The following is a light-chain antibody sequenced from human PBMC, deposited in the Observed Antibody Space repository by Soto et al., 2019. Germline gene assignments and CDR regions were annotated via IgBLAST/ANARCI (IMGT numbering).Light chain of an antibody. CDR1: QRVSSY. CDR2: GAS. V-gene: IGKV3-11*01. Sequence: EIVLTQSPATLSLSPGERATLSCRASQRVSSYLAWYQQKPGQAPRLLIYGASNRATGIPARFSGSGSGTDFPLTISSLEPEDFAVYYCQQRSNWPRLTLGGGTKVDIK. J-gene: IGKJ4*01. CDR3: QQRSNWPRLT.